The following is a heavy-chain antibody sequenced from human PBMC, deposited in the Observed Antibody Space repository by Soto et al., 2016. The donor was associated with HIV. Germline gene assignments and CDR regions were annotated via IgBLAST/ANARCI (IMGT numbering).Heavy chain of an antibody. CDR1: GFTFDDYA. V-gene: IGHV3-43*02. D-gene: IGHD2-15*01. CDR3: VCPGDEDENCSGGSCYPE. Sequence: EVQLVESGGGVVQPGGSLRLSCAASGFTFDDYAMHWVRQAPGKGLEWVSLISGDGGSTYYADSVKGRFTISRDNSKNSLYLQMNSLRTEDTALYYCVCPGDEDENCSGGSCYPEWGQGTLVTVSS. CDR2: ISGDGGST. J-gene: IGHJ4*02.